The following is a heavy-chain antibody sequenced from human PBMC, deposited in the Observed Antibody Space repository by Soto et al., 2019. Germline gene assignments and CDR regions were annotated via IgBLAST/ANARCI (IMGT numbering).Heavy chain of an antibody. J-gene: IGHJ4*02. CDR2: IAQDGSQT. D-gene: IGHD2-2*01. V-gene: IGHV3-7*01. Sequence: EAQLVESGGGLVQPGGSLRLSCAASGFDFTTYWMGWVRQAPGRGLECLANIAQDGSQTYYVDSVKGRFTISRDNAKNSLYLQMNSLRDEDTAVYYCATMRRGRPDDYWGLGTLVTVSS. CDR3: ATMRRGRPDDY. CDR1: GFDFTTYW.